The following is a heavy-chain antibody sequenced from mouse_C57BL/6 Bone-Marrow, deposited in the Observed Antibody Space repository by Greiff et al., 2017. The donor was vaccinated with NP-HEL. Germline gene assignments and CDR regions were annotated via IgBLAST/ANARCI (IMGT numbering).Heavy chain of an antibody. V-gene: IGHV5-4*03. CDR3: ARFYYDYYWFAY. Sequence: EVMLVESGGGLVKPGGSLKLSCAASGFTFSSYAMSWVRQTPEKRLEWVATISDGGSYTYYPDNVKGRFTISRDNAKNNLYLQMSHLKSEDTAMYYCARFYYDYYWFAYWGQGTLVTVSA. CDR2: ISDGGSYT. D-gene: IGHD2-4*01. J-gene: IGHJ3*01. CDR1: GFTFSSYA.